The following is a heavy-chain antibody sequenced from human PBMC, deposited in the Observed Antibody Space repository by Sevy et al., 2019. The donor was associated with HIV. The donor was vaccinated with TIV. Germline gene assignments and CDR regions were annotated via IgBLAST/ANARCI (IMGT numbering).Heavy chain of an antibody. CDR3: VRASMATITCDY. CDR2: IGYDGSNK. V-gene: IGHV3-33*01. J-gene: IGHJ4*02. CDR1: GFTFSSYC. D-gene: IGHD5-12*01. Sequence: GGSLRLSCAASGFTFSSYCMHWIRQAPGKGLEWVAVIGYDGSNKYYADSVKGRFTISRDNSKNQLYLQMNSLRAEDTAVYYCVRASMATITCDYWGQGTLVTVSS.